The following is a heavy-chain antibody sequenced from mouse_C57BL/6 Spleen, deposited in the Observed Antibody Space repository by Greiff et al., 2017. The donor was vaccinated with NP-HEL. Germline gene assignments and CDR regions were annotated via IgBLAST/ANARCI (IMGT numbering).Heavy chain of an antibody. V-gene: IGHV1-55*01. J-gene: IGHJ1*03. CDR2: IYPGSGST. Sequence: QVQLQQSGAELVKPGASVKMSCKASGYTFTSYWITWVKQRPGQGLEWIGDIYPGSGSTNYNEKFKSKATLTVDTSSSTAYMQLSSLTSEDSAVYHCARDYYYGSSGYFDVWGTGTTVTVSS. CDR1: GYTFTSYW. D-gene: IGHD1-1*01. CDR3: ARDYYYGSSGYFDV.